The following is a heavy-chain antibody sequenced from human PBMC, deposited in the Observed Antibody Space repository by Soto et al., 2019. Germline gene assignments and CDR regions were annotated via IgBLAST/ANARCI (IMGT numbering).Heavy chain of an antibody. CDR3: AKLGHEDGWYFDY. V-gene: IGHV3-23*01. Sequence: EVQLLESGGGLVQPGGSLRLSCAASGFTFSSYAMSWVRQAPGKGLEWVSAISGSGGSTYYSDAVKGRFTISRDNTKNTLYLQMNSLRAEDTAVYYCAKLGHEDGWYFDYWGQGTLVTVSS. CDR2: ISGSGGST. J-gene: IGHJ4*02. D-gene: IGHD6-19*01. CDR1: GFTFSSYA.